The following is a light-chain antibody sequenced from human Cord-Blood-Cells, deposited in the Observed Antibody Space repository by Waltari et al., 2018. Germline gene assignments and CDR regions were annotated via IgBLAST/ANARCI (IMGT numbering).Light chain of an antibody. CDR2: DVS. V-gene: IGLV2-14*01. Sequence: QSALTQPASVSGSPGQSITISCTGTSSDVGGYNYVSWYQQHPGKAPKLIIYDVSNRPSGCSNRFSGSKSGNTASLTISELQADDEADYYCSSYTSSSTLVFGTGTKVTVL. CDR3: SSYTSSSTLV. CDR1: SSDVGGYNY. J-gene: IGLJ1*01.